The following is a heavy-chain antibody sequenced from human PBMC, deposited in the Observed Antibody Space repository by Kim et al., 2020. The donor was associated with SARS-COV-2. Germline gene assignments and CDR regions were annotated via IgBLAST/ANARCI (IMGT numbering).Heavy chain of an antibody. V-gene: IGHV3-30*18. CDR3: AKDPSYGYNLIRYGMDV. CDR1: GFTFSSYG. D-gene: IGHD5-18*01. J-gene: IGHJ6*02. Sequence: GGSLRLSCAASGFTFSSYGMHWVRQAPGKGLEWVAVISYDGSNKYYADSVKGRFTISRDNSKNTLYLQMNSLRAEDTAVYYCAKDPSYGYNLIRYGMDVWGQGTTVTVSS. CDR2: ISYDGSNK.